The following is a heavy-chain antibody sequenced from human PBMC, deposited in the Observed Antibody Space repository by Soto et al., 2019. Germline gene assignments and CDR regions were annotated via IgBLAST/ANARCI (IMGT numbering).Heavy chain of an antibody. V-gene: IGHV4-4*02. CDR1: AVSLRSDHW. D-gene: IGHD1-26*01. CDR3: ARDNRPTPQLRATPRFPP. J-gene: IGHJ5*02. CDR2: IYHSGST. Sequence: SETRCLPCGVSAVSLRSDHWWGWVRQPPRKGLERIGEIYHSGSTNYNPSLKSRVSISADKSRNQFSLNLSSVTAADTAVYYCARDNRPTPQLRATPRFPPWGQVPLLTVS.